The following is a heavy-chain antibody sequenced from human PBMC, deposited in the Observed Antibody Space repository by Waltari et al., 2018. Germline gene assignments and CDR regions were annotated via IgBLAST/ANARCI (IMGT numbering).Heavy chain of an antibody. CDR1: GDTISGYY. J-gene: IGHJ4*02. Sequence: QVQLQQWGAGLLRPSETLSLSCGVQGDTISGYYWSWIRQAPGKGLQWIGQVHHSGTTNYNPSLTNRLNISGDRSKNQIYLRLTSVTAADTGVYYCARGGGFSGHDSHYFDFWGQGDLVTVSS. D-gene: IGHD5-12*01. CDR3: ARGGGFSGHDSHYFDF. CDR2: VHHSGTT. V-gene: IGHV4-34*01.